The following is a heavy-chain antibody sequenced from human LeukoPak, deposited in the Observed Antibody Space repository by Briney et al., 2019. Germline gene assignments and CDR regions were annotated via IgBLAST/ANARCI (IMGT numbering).Heavy chain of an antibody. CDR3: AREGLNMVRGVIPKEAWGWFDP. J-gene: IGHJ5*02. CDR1: GGSISSSNYY. Sequence: PSETLSLTCSVSGGSISSSNYYWGWIRQPPGKGLEWIGSIYYSGSTYYNPSLKSRVTISVDTSKNQFSLKLSSVTAADTAVYYCAREGLNMVRGVIPKEAWGWFDPWGQGTLVTVSS. V-gene: IGHV4-39*07. D-gene: IGHD3-10*01. CDR2: IYYSGST.